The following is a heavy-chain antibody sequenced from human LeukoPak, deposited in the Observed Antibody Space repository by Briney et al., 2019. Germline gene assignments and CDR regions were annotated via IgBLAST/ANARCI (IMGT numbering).Heavy chain of an antibody. J-gene: IGHJ3*02. CDR1: GFTFSSYG. Sequence: GRSLRLSCAASGFTFSSYGMHWVRQAPGKGLEWVAVISYDGSNKFYADSVKGRFTISRDNSKNTLYLQMNSLRAEDTAVYYCARAPYELLGITSGTDAFDIWGQGTMVTVSS. D-gene: IGHD3-16*01. V-gene: IGHV3-30*03. CDR2: ISYDGSNK. CDR3: ARAPYELLGITSGTDAFDI.